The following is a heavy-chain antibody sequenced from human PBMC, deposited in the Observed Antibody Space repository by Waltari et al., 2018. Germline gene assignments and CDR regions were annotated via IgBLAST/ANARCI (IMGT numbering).Heavy chain of an antibody. J-gene: IGHJ4*02. CDR3: ARLVTMDRGVITYFDY. CDR1: GGSFSGYY. V-gene: IGHV4-34*01. CDR2: INHSGST. D-gene: IGHD3-10*01. Sequence: QVQLQQWGAGLLKPSETLSLTCAVYGGSFSGYYWSWIRQPPGKGLEWIGEINHSGSTNYNPSLKSRVTISVDTSKNQFSLKLSSVTAADTAVYYCARLVTMDRGVITYFDYWGQGTLVTVSS.